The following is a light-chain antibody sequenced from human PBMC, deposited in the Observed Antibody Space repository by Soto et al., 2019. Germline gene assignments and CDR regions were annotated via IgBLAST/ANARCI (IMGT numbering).Light chain of an antibody. V-gene: IGKV3-11*01. CDR1: QSVSSY. J-gene: IGKJ2*01. CDR2: DAS. Sequence: DIVLTQSPATLSLSPGERATLSCRASQSVSSYLAWYQQKPGQAPRLLIYDASNRATGIPARFSGSGSGTDCTLTISSLGPEDSAVYYCHQRFNWPRTFGQGTKLEIK. CDR3: HQRFNWPRT.